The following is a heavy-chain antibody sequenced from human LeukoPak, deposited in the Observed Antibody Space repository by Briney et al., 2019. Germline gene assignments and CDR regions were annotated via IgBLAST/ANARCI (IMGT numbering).Heavy chain of an antibody. Sequence: GASVTVSCKVSGYTLTELSMHGVRQAPGKGLEWMGGFHPEDGETIYAQKFQGRVTMTEDTSTDTAYMELSSLRSEDTAVYYCAPLLWLGELFGWFVRWGQGTLVTVSS. CDR2: FHPEDGET. CDR3: APLLWLGELFGWFVR. V-gene: IGHV1-24*01. CDR1: GYTLTELS. J-gene: IGHJ5*02. D-gene: IGHD3-10*01.